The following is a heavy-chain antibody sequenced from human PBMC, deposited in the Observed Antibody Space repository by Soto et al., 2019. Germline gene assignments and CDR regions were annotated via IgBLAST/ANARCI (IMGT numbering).Heavy chain of an antibody. CDR3: ARQVGATSPFDY. Sequence: QVQLVQSGAEVKKPGSSVKVSCKASGDTFSSYTISWVRQAPGQGLEWMGRIIPILGIANYAQKFQGRVTITADKSTSTAYMELSSLRSEDTAVYYCARQVGATSPFDYWGQGTLVTVSS. J-gene: IGHJ4*02. D-gene: IGHD1-26*01. CDR2: IIPILGIA. V-gene: IGHV1-69*02. CDR1: GDTFSSYT.